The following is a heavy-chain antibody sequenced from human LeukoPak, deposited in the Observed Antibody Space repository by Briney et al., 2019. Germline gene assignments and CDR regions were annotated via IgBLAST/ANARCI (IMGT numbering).Heavy chain of an antibody. CDR3: ARARHPNWFDP. CDR2: IYYSGSS. Sequence: SETLSLTCTVSVGSVSSGSYYWSWIRQPPGKGLEWIGYIYYSGSSNYNPYLKSRVTISVDTSKNQFSLKLSSVTAADTAVYYCARARHPNWFDPWGQGTLVTVSS. CDR1: VGSVSSGSYY. J-gene: IGHJ5*02. V-gene: IGHV4-61*01.